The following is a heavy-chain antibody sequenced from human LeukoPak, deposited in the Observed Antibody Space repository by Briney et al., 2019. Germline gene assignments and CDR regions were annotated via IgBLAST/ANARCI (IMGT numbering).Heavy chain of an antibody. D-gene: IGHD6-6*01. CDR1: GYTFTGYY. Sequence: ASVKVSFKASGYTFTGYYIHWVRQAPGQGLEWMGWINPDSGGTDFAQRFQGRVTMTRDTSISTACMELSRLTSDDTAVYYCARGLQYSSSDYWGQGTLVSVSS. CDR3: ARGLQYSSSDY. J-gene: IGHJ4*02. V-gene: IGHV1-2*02. CDR2: INPDSGGT.